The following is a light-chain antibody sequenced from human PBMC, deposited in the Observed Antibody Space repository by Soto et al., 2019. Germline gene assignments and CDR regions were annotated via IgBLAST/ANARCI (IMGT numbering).Light chain of an antibody. J-gene: IGKJ1*01. CDR3: QQYDSSPRT. CDR1: QSVSIN. Sequence: EIVLTQSPGTLSVSPGERASLSCRASQSVSINLAWYQQKPGQAPRLLIYGASTRATGIPDRFSGSGSGTDFTLTISRLEPEDFAVYWCQQYDSSPRTFGQGTKVDIK. CDR2: GAS. V-gene: IGKV3-20*01.